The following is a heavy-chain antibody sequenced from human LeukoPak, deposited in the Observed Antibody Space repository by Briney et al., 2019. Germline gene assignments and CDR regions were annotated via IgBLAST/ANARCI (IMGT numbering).Heavy chain of an antibody. CDR3: AKDELITMIVVVITGFDY. Sequence: GGSLRLSCAASGFTFSSYAMSWVRQAPGKGLEWVSTISITGGNTYYADSVKGRFTISRDNSKNTLYLQMNSLRAEDTAVYYCAKDELITMIVVVITGFDYWGQGTLVTVSS. V-gene: IGHV3-23*01. CDR1: GFTFSSYA. D-gene: IGHD3-22*01. CDR2: ISITGGNT. J-gene: IGHJ4*02.